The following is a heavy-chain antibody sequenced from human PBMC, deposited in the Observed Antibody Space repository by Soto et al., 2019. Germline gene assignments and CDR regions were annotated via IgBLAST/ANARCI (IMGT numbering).Heavy chain of an antibody. CDR1: GGSISSSTYY. D-gene: IGHD6-19*01. CDR3: VRHAQWVIRAY. CDR2: IFISGNI. Sequence: SETLSLTCTVSGGSISSSTYYWGWMRQPPGKGLEWIGSIFISGNIYYNPSLKSRLTLFVDTSKNQFSLKLISVTAADTAVYYCVRHAQWVIRAYWGQGSLVTVSS. V-gene: IGHV4-39*01. J-gene: IGHJ4*02.